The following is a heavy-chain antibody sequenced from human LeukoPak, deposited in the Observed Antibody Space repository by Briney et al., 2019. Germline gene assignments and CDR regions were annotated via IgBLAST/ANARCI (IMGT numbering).Heavy chain of an antibody. J-gene: IGHJ4*02. CDR3: ARSSGYDWVIGY. CDR2: ISSSSSYI. CDR1: GFTFSNYS. Sequence: AGGSLRLSCAASGFTFSNYSMNWVRQAPGKGLEWVSSISSSSSYIYYADSVKGRFTISRDNAKNSLYLQMNSLRAEDTAVYYCARSSGYDWVIGYWGQGTLVTVSS. D-gene: IGHD5-12*01. V-gene: IGHV3-21*01.